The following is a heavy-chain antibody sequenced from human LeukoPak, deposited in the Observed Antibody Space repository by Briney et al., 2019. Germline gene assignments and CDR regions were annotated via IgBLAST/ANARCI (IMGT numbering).Heavy chain of an antibody. V-gene: IGHV4-4*07. CDR1: GGSISSYY. CDR3: ARFLYSRNWYWFDP. D-gene: IGHD6-13*01. CDR2: IYTSGST. J-gene: IGHJ5*02. Sequence: SETLSLTCTVSGGSISSYYWSWIRRPAGKGLEWIGRIYTSGSTNYNPSLTSRVTMSVDASKNQFSLKLSSVAAAATAVYYCARFLYSRNWYWFDPWGQGTLVTVSS.